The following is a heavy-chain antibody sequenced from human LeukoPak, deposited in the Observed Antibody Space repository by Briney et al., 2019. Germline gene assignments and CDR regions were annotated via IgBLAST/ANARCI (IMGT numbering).Heavy chain of an antibody. V-gene: IGHV4-34*01. D-gene: IGHD3-10*01. J-gene: IGHJ4*02. CDR2: INHSGST. CDR3: ARGGYYGSSAFGFDY. CDR1: GGSFSGYY. Sequence: SETLSLTCAVYGGSFSGYYWSWIRQPPGKGLEWIGEINHSGSTNYNPSLKSRVTISVDTSKNQFSLKLSSVTAADTAVYYCARGGYYGSSAFGFDYWGQGTLVTVSS.